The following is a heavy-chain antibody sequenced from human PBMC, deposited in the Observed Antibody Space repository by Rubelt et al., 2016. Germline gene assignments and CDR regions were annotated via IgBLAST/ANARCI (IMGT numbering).Heavy chain of an antibody. CDR2: IYYSGST. V-gene: IGHV4-59*12. Sequence: EWIGYIYYSGSTNYNPSLKSRVTISVDTSKNQFSLKLSSVTAADTAVYYCARDPNVVGATVWFDPWGQGTLVTVSS. J-gene: IGHJ5*02. CDR3: ARDPNVVGATVWFDP. D-gene: IGHD1-26*01.